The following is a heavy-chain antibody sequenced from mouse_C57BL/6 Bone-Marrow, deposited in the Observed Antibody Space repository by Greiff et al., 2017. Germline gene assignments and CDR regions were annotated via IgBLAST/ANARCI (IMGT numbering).Heavy chain of an antibody. CDR2: ISYDGSN. CDR1: GYSITSGYY. J-gene: IGHJ3*01. Sequence: EVKLQESGPGLVKPSQSLSLTCSVTGYSITSGYYWNWIRQFPGNKLEWLGYISYDGSNNYNPSLKNRIPITRDTSKNQFFLKLNSVTTEDTATYYCARDREGTYGNYDWFAYWGQGTLVTVSA. CDR3: ARDREGTYGNYDWFAY. V-gene: IGHV3-6*01. D-gene: IGHD2-10*02.